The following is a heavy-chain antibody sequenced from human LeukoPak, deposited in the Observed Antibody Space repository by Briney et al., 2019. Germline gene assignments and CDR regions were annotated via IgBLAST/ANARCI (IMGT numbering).Heavy chain of an antibody. J-gene: IGHJ3*01. CDR3: AHGGGSYGDV. D-gene: IGHD1-26*01. CDR1: GYTFTGYY. V-gene: IGHV1-2*06. CDR2: FDPNNGGT. Sequence: ASVKVSCKAFGYTFTGYYMHWVRQAPGPGLERMGRFDPNNGGTSYAQKFQGRVTITRDTSVSTDYMELSSLRSDDTAVYYCAHGGGSYGDVWGQGTMVAVSS.